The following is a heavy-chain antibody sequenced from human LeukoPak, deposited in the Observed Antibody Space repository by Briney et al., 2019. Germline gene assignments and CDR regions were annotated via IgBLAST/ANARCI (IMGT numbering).Heavy chain of an antibody. CDR1: GFTFDDYA. CDR3: AKDAYSSGWCYFDY. D-gene: IGHD6-19*01. J-gene: IGHJ4*02. V-gene: IGHV3-9*01. Sequence: PGRSLRLFCAASGFTFDDYAMHWVRHAPGKGLEWVSGISWNRGTIGYADSVKGRFTISGDNAKNSLYLQMNSLRAEDTALYYCAKDAYSSGWCYFDYWGQGALVTVSS. CDR2: ISWNRGTI.